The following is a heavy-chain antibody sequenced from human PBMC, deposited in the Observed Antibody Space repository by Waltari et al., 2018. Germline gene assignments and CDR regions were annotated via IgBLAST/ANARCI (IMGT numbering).Heavy chain of an antibody. Sequence: EVQMVESGGGLIQPGGSLRLSCAVSGFTVSCNYMNLVRQAPGKGLEWVSVIYGGDRTYYADSVKGRFTISRDNSKNTLYLQMNSLRAEDTAVYYCARSPSRSGIDYYYGLDVWGQGTTVTVSS. D-gene: IGHD3-3*01. V-gene: IGHV3-53*01. CDR2: IYGGDRT. J-gene: IGHJ6*02. CDR1: GFTVSCNY. CDR3: ARSPSRSGIDYYYGLDV.